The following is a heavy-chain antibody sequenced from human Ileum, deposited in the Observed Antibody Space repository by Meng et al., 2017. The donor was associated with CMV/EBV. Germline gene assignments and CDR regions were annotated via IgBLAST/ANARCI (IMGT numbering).Heavy chain of an antibody. CDR2: IFPILNTT. CDR1: YR. J-gene: IGHJ4*02. CDR3: ARGAYYDIQTGLAINQLRNYFDY. D-gene: IGHD3-9*01. V-gene: IGHV1-69*16. Sequence: YRVSWVRPAPGQGLELLGCIFPILNTTNYAQKFQGRVTISTDQFMSTAYMELSSLRSEDTAVYYFARGAYYDIQTGLAINQLRNYFDYWGQGTLVTVSS.